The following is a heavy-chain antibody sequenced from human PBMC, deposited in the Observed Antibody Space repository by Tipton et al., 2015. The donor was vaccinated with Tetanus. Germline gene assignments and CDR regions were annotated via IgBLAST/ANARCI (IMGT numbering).Heavy chain of an antibody. J-gene: IGHJ5*02. Sequence: LRLSCAVYGGSFSGCYWSWIRQPPGKGLEWIGEINHSGSTNYNPSLKSRVTISVDTSKNQFSLRLSSVTAADTAVYYCARAEAIFGVVIRFGWFDPWGQGTLVTVSS. CDR1: GGSFSGCY. CDR3: ARAEAIFGVVIRFGWFDP. V-gene: IGHV4-34*01. D-gene: IGHD3-3*01. CDR2: INHSGST.